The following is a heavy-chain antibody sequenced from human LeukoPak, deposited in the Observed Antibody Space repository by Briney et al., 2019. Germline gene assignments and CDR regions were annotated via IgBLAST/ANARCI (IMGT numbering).Heavy chain of an antibody. CDR2: IYYSGST. Sequence: PSETLSLTCTVSGVSISSSSYYWGWIRQPPGKGLEWIGSIYYSGSTYYNPSLKSRVTISVDTSKNQFSLKLSSVTAADTAVYYCARHRYNWNDEENWFDPWGQGTLVTVSS. J-gene: IGHJ5*02. CDR3: ARHRYNWNDEENWFDP. V-gene: IGHV4-39*01. CDR1: GVSISSSSYY. D-gene: IGHD1-1*01.